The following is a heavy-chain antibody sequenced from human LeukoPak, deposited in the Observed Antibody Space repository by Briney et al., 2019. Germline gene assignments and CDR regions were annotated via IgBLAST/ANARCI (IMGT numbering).Heavy chain of an antibody. V-gene: IGHV4-4*07. CDR1: GGSISSYY. D-gene: IGHD3-22*01. Sequence: PSETLSLTCTGSGGSISSYYWSWIRQPAGKGLEWIGRIYTSGSTNYNPSLKSRVTMSVDTSKNQFSLKLSSVTAADTAVYYCARDQGYYYDSSGLSRFDYWGQGTLVTVSS. J-gene: IGHJ4*02. CDR2: IYTSGST. CDR3: ARDQGYYYDSSGLSRFDY.